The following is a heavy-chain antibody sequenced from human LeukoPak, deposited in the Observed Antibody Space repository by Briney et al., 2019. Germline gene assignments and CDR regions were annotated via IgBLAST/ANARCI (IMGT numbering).Heavy chain of an antibody. D-gene: IGHD3-9*01. CDR1: GYTFTGYY. CDR2: INPNSGGT. CDR3: AREGGPDILTGPNFDY. J-gene: IGHJ4*02. Sequence: ASVKVSCKASGYTFTGYYMHWVRQAPGQGLEWMGWINPNSGGTNYAQKFQGRVTMTRDTSISTAYMELSRLRSDDTAVYYCAREGGPDILTGPNFDYWGQGTLVTVSS. V-gene: IGHV1-2*02.